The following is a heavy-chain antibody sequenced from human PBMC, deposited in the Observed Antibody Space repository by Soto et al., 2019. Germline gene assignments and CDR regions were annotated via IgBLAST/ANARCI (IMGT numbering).Heavy chain of an antibody. CDR2: INAGNGNT. D-gene: IGHD6-13*01. CDR3: ARDLYSNYYYGMDV. J-gene: IGHJ6*02. V-gene: IGHV1-3*01. CDR1: GYTFTSYA. Sequence: ASVKVSCKASGYTFTSYAMHWVRQAPGRRLGWMGWINAGNGNTKYSQKFQGRVTITRDTSASTAYMELSSLRSEDTAVYYCARDLYSNYYYGMDVWGQGTTVTVSS.